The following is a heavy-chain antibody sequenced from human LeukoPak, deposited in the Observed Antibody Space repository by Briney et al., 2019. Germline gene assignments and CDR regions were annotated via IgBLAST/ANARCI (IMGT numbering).Heavy chain of an antibody. D-gene: IGHD3-3*01. Sequence: GTSVKVSCKASGYTFVDYYIQWVRQAPGQGLEWMGWIHPKTGGTNYAQKFQDWVTFTRDTSINTAYMELNRLKSNDTAVYYCARDSGQGSGNWFDPWGQGTLVTVSS. J-gene: IGHJ5*02. V-gene: IGHV1-2*04. CDR1: GYTFVDYY. CDR2: IHPKTGGT. CDR3: ARDSGQGSGNWFDP.